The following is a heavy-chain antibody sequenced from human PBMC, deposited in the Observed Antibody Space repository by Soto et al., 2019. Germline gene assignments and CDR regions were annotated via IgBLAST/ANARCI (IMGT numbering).Heavy chain of an antibody. CDR1: GFTFSSYA. CDR2: ISGSDSIT. CDR3: AKCPDWNDVKYFDY. J-gene: IGHJ4*02. D-gene: IGHD1-1*01. Sequence: LRLSCAASGFTFSSYAMSWVRQAPGKGLEWVSVISGSDSITDYADSVKGRFTTSRDNSKNTLSLKMNNLRAEDKAVYYCAKCPDWNDVKYFDYWGQGTLVTVS. V-gene: IGHV3-23*01.